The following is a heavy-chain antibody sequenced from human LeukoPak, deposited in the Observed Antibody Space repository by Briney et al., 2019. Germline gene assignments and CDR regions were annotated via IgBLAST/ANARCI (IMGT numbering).Heavy chain of an antibody. D-gene: IGHD6-19*01. CDR2: IYYSGST. CDR1: GGSISSSSYY. J-gene: IGHJ2*01. V-gene: IGHV4-39*07. Sequence: SETLSLTCTVSGGSISSSSYYWGWIRQPPGKGLEWIGNIYYSGSTYYNPSLESRVTISVDTSKNQFSLKLSSVTAADTAVYYCARDRMSSGWYFDLWGRGTLVTVSS. CDR3: ARDRMSSGWYFDL.